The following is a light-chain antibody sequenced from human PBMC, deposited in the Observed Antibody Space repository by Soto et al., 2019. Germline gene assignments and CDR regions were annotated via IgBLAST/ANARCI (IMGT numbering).Light chain of an antibody. CDR1: QTFTSGF. Sequence: EIVLTQAPGTLSLSPGERATLSCRASQTFTSGFLAWYHQKPGQAPRRRIYCASSRATGIPDRFSGSGSGTDFTLTISRLEPEEFAVYYCQQYDSSPRTFGQGTQVEIK. J-gene: IGKJ1*01. CDR2: CAS. V-gene: IGKV3-20*01. CDR3: QQYDSSPRT.